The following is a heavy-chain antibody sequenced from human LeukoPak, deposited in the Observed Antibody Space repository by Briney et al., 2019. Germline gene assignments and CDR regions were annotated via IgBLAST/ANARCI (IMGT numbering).Heavy chain of an antibody. CDR3: ARDREWLLLRAGDEAFDI. J-gene: IGHJ3*02. Sequence: AASVKVSCKASGYTFTGYYMHWVRQAPGQGLEWMGWINTNTGNPTYAQGLTGRFVFSLDTSVSTAYLQITSLKAEDTAVYYCARDREWLLLRAGDEAFDIWGQGTMVTVSS. CDR2: INTNTGNP. D-gene: IGHD3-22*01. V-gene: IGHV7-4-1*02. CDR1: GYTFTGYY.